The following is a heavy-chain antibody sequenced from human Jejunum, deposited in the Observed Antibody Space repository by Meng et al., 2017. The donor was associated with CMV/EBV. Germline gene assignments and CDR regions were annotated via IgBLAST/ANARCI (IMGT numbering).Heavy chain of an antibody. D-gene: IGHD3-16*01. CDR1: GGSGSTYY. V-gene: IGHV4-59*02. Sequence: GGSGSTYYWSVIRQPQGKGLEWIGYVYYSGNTKYKPSLKSRVIVSLDTSKNQFSLKLSSVTAADTAMYYCARSGGVSPRRTYFDYWGQGTLVTVSS. CDR2: VYYSGNT. J-gene: IGHJ4*02. CDR3: ARSGGVSPRRTYFDY.